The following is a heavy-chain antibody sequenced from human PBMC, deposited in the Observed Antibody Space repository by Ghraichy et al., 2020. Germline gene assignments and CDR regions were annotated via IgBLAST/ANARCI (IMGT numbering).Heavy chain of an antibody. D-gene: IGHD3-3*01. J-gene: IGHJ2*01. CDR1: GDSVSSDTAS. CDR2: TYHRSRFYT. CDR3: VRTEWLDYFDL. V-gene: IGHV6-1*01. Sequence: SQTLSLTCAISGDSVSSDTASWNWIRQSPSGGLEWLGRTYHRSRFYTDYAVSVKSRMIINPDTSNNQPSLQLSSVTPGDTAVYYRVRTEWLDYFDLWGRGTLVTVSS.